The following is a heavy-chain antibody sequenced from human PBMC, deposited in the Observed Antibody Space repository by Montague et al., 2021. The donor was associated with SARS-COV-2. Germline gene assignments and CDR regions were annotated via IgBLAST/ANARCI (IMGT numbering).Heavy chain of an antibody. CDR2: IYNNKSA. J-gene: IGHJ4*02. CDR3: ARDGNRGSAVRY. V-gene: IGHV4-59*01. Sequence: SETLSLTCTVSGLSISSADWCWIRLAPRTGLDLIWYIYNNKSAHYNPTPQSRITVSVETAKNKYPLTLSSLTIADADVYDCARDGNRGSAVRYWGQGTLVTVSS. CDR1: GLSISSAD. D-gene: IGHD3-16*01.